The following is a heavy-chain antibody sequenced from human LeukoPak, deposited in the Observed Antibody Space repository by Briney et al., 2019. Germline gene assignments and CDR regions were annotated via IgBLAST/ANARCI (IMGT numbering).Heavy chain of an antibody. CDR3: AKSTPVMPPRRTLHFDY. CDR1: GLTFSSYA. J-gene: IGHJ4*02. Sequence: PGGSLRLSCAASGLTFSSYAVSWVRQAPGKGLEWVSAISGSGGSTYYADSVKGRFTISRDNSKNTLYLQMNSLRAEDTAVYYCAKSTPVMPPRRTLHFDYWGQGTLVTVSS. CDR2: ISGSGGST. V-gene: IGHV3-23*01. D-gene: IGHD4-11*01.